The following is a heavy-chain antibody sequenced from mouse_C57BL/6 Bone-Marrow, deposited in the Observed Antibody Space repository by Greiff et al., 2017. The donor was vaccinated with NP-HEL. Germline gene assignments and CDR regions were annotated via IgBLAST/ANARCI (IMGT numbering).Heavy chain of an antibody. CDR3: ARGILRRFAY. J-gene: IGHJ3*01. CDR1: GYTFTSYW. V-gene: IGHV1-50*01. D-gene: IGHD1-1*01. Sequence: QVQLQQPGAELVKPGASVKLSCKASGYTFTSYWMQWVKQRPGQGLEWIGEIDPSDSYTNYNQKFKGKATLTVDTSSSTAYMQLSSLTSEDSAVYYCARGILRRFAYWGQGTLVTVSA. CDR2: IDPSDSYT.